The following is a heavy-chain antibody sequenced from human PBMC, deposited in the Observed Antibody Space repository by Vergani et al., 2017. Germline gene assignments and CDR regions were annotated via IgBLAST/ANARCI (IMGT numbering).Heavy chain of an antibody. V-gene: IGHV4-61*02. J-gene: IGHJ6*02. CDR3: ARGYYYESNGYQGYYYYYGMDV. CDR2: IYTSGST. D-gene: IGHD3-22*01. Sequence: QVQLQESGPGLVKPSQTLSLTCTVSGGSISSGSYYWSWIRQPAGKGLEWIGRIYTSGSTNYNPSLKSRVTISVDTSKNQFSLKLSSVTAADTAVYYCARGYYYESNGYQGYYYYYGMDVWGQGTTVTVSS. CDR1: GGSISSGSYY.